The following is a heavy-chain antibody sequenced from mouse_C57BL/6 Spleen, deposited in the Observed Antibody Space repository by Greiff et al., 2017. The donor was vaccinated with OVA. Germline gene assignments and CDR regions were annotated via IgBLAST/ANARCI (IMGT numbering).Heavy chain of an antibody. D-gene: IGHD2-4*01. J-gene: IGHJ1*03. Sequence: QVQLQQSGAELVRPGASVKLSCKASGYTFTDYYINWVKQRPGQGLEWIARIYPGSGNTYYNEKFKGKATLTAEKSSSTAYMQLSSLTSEDSAVYVCARGEGYDYDWYFDVWGTGTTVTVSS. CDR3: ARGEGYDYDWYFDV. CDR2: IYPGSGNT. CDR1: GYTFTDYY. V-gene: IGHV1-76*01.